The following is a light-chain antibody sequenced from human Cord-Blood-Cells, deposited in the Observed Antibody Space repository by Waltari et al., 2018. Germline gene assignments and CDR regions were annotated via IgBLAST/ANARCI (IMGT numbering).Light chain of an antibody. CDR1: QSISSY. V-gene: IGKV1-39*01. CDR3: QQSYSTPPWT. J-gene: IGKJ1*01. Sequence: DIQMTQSPSSLSASVGDRVTITCRASQSISSYLNWYQQKPGKAPTLLIYAASSLQSGVPSRFSGSGSGTDFTITISSMQPEDFATYYCQQSYSTPPWTFGQGTKVEIK. CDR2: AAS.